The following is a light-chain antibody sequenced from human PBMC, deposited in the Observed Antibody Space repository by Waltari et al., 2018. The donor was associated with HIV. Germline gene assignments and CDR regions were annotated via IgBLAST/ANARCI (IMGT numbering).Light chain of an antibody. Sequence: QSVPTQPPSASGTPGQRVAISCSGSNSNIGSNFVYWYQQLPGTAPKLLIYNDNQRPSGVPARFSASKSGSSSSLAISGLRSEDEAEYYCATWDDILSGYLFGTETKVTVL. CDR1: NSNIGSNF. CDR3: ATWDDILSGYL. CDR2: NDN. V-gene: IGLV1-47*02. J-gene: IGLJ1*01.